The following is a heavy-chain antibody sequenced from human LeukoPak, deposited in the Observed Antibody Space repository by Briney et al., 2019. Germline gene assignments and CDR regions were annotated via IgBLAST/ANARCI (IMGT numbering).Heavy chain of an antibody. Sequence: GGSLRLSCAASGFTFTSYAMSWVRQAPGKGLEWVSTVSGSGGTTYYADSVKGRFTISRDNSKNTLYLQMNSLRAEDTAVYYCAKDLVRGYCSGGSCYFDYWGQGTLVTVSS. CDR1: GFTFTSYA. CDR2: VSGSGGTT. V-gene: IGHV3-23*01. J-gene: IGHJ4*02. D-gene: IGHD2-15*01. CDR3: AKDLVRGYCSGGSCYFDY.